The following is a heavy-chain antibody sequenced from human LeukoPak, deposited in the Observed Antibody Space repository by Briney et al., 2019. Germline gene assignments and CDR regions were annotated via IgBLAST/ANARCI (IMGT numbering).Heavy chain of an antibody. V-gene: IGHV3-23*01. CDR2: ISGSGSST. J-gene: IGHJ5*01. CDR3: AKDSSGYSFPNWFDP. Sequence: AGGSLILSCAASGFTFSSYPMSSVRQAPGKGLEWVSGISGSGSSTYYTDSVKGRFTISRDNSKNTLYLQMNSLRADDTAVYYCAKDSSGYSFPNWFDPWGQGTLVTVSS. CDR1: GFTFSSYP. D-gene: IGHD3-22*01.